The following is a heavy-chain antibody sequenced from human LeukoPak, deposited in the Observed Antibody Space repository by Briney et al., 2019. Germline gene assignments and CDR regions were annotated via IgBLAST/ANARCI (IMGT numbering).Heavy chain of an antibody. Sequence: GGSLRLSCSASGFTFSSYAMHWVRQAPGKGLEYVSAISSNGGSTYYADSVKGRFTISRDNSKNTLYLQMSSLRAEDTAVYYCVKGLSEVSPHGGNSGSYWGQGTLVTVSS. CDR3: VKGLSEVSPHGGNSGSY. CDR2: ISSNGGST. CDR1: GFTFSSYA. J-gene: IGHJ4*02. V-gene: IGHV3-64D*06. D-gene: IGHD4-23*01.